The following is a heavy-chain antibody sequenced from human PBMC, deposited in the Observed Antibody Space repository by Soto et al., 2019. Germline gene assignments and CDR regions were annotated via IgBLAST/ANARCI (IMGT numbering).Heavy chain of an antibody. CDR2: IIPIFGTA. CDR3: ARARYGDYYYYDGRDV. D-gene: IGHD4-17*01. Sequence: QVQLVQSGAEVKKPGSSVKVSCKASGGTLSSYAISWVRQAPGQGLEWMGGIIPIFGTANYAQKFQGRVRITADESTSTAYMQLSSLSSEDTAVYYCARARYGDYYYYDGRDVWGQGTTVTVSS. V-gene: IGHV1-69*12. CDR1: GGTLSSYA. J-gene: IGHJ6*02.